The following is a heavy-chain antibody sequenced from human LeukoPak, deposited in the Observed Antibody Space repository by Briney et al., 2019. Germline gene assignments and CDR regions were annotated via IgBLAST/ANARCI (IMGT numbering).Heavy chain of an antibody. Sequence: GGSLRLSCAASGFTFSSYWMSWVRQAPGKGLEWVANIKEDGGNKYYVDSVKGRFTISRDNAKNSLYLQMNSLRAEDTAVYYCAKVVSGSNYYYYGMDVWGQGTTVTVSS. J-gene: IGHJ6*02. CDR3: AKVVSGSNYYYYGMDV. CDR2: IKEDGGNK. D-gene: IGHD3-16*01. V-gene: IGHV3-7*03. CDR1: GFTFSSYW.